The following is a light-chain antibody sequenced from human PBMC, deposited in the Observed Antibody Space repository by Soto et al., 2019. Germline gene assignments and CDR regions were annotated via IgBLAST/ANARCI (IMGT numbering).Light chain of an antibody. J-gene: IGLJ1*01. CDR2: DVS. CDR1: STDVGRYNY. CDR3: TSYTSDSTYV. V-gene: IGLV2-14*01. Sequence: SVLNQPASVSGAPGRAITISCTGTSTDVGRYNYVSWYQQHPGKAPKLMVYDVSNRPSWVSNRFSGSKSGITASLTISGLQAEDEADYYCTSYTSDSTYVFGTGTKVTVL.